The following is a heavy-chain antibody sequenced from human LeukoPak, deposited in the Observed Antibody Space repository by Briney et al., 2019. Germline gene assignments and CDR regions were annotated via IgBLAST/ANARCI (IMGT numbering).Heavy chain of an antibody. V-gene: IGHV6-1*01. CDR1: GDSVSSNSAA. D-gene: IGHD2-15*01. Sequence: SQTLSLTCAISGDSVSSNSAAWNWIRQSPSRGLEWLGRTYYRSKRYNDYAVSVKSLITVNPDTSKNQFSLQLNSVTPEDTAVYYCARGSEWGRVAEPFDYWGQGTLVTVSS. CDR3: ARGSEWGRVAEPFDY. J-gene: IGHJ4*02. CDR2: TYYRSKRYN.